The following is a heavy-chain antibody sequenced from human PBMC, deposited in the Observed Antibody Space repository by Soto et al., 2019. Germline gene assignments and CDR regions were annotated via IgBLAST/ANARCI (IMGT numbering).Heavy chain of an antibody. J-gene: IGHJ4*02. CDR3: ARALYGGNSVPFDY. CDR1: GYTFTSYY. D-gene: IGHD4-17*01. Sequence: ASVTVSCQASGYTFTSYYRHWVRQAPGQGLEWMGIINPSGGSTSYAQKFQGRVTMTRDTSTSTVYMELSSLRSEDTAVYYCARALYGGNSVPFDYWGQGTLVTVSS. CDR2: INPSGGST. V-gene: IGHV1-46*01.